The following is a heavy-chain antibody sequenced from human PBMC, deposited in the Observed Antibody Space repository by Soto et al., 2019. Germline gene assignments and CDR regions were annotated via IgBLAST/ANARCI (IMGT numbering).Heavy chain of an antibody. CDR2: ISSSSAYI. J-gene: IGHJ6*03. D-gene: IGHD2-2*01. CDR1: GFTFRDYS. V-gene: IGHV3-21*06. CDR3: ARDGAYCSGTGCSDYYHYMDD. Sequence: EVQVLESGGGLVKPGGSLRLSCAASGFTFRDYSMNWVRQAPGKGLEWVSSISSSSAYIYYADSLKGRFTVSRDNAKNSLYLQLNSLGAEDTAVYYCARDGAYCSGTGCSDYYHYMDDWGKGTTVTVSS.